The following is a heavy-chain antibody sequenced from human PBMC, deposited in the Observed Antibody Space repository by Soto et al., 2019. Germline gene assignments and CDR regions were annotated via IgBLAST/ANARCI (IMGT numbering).Heavy chain of an antibody. Sequence: QVQLVQSGAEVTKPGASVKVSCKASGYTLTSYGINWVRHAPGQGLEWMGWLIAYNGNTQYAQKLQCRVTMTTDTSTSTAYMELRCLISDDTAGYYCAIVQRGYEFAYWGQGTLVTVSS. CDR2: LIAYNGNT. V-gene: IGHV1-18*01. CDR3: AIVQRGYEFAY. CDR1: GYTLTSYG. D-gene: IGHD5-12*01. J-gene: IGHJ4*02.